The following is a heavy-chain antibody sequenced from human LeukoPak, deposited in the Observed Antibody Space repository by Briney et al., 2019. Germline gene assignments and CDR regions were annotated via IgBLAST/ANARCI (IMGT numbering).Heavy chain of an antibody. CDR3: ARGGLIAARYFDY. CDR1: GGSFSGYY. J-gene: IGHJ4*02. CDR2: INHSGST. D-gene: IGHD6-6*01. V-gene: IGHV4-34*01. Sequence: PSETLSLTCAVYGGSFSGYYWSWIRQPPGKGLEWIGEINHSGSTNYNPSLKSRVTISVDTSKNQFSLKLSSVTAADTAVYYCARGGLIAARYFDYWGQGTLVTVSS.